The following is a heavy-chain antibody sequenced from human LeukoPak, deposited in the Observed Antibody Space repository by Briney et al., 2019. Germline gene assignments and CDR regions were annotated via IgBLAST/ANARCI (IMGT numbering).Heavy chain of an antibody. CDR2: IIPIFGTA. CDR1: GGTFSSYA. V-gene: IGHV1-69*13. J-gene: IGHJ6*03. D-gene: IGHD6-13*01. Sequence: SVKVSCKASGGTFSSYAISWVRQAPGQGLEWMGGIIPIFGTANYAQKFQGRVTITADESTSTAYMELSSLRSEDTAVYYCATRSSATEYYYYMDVWGKGTTVTVSS. CDR3: ATRSSATEYYYYMDV.